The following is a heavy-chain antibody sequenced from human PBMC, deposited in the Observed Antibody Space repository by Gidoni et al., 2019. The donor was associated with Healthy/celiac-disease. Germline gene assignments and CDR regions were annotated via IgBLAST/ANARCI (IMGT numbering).Heavy chain of an antibody. J-gene: IGHJ6*03. Sequence: QLQLQASGPGLVKPSETLSLTCTVSGGSISRSSYYWGWIRQPPGKGLEWIGSIDYSGSTDYNPSLKSRVTISVDTSKNQFSLKLSSVTAADTAVYYGARHKGFGVVPAGYYYYYYMDVWGKGTTVTVSS. D-gene: IGHD2-2*01. CDR1: GGSISRSSYY. CDR3: ARHKGFGVVPAGYYYYYYMDV. V-gene: IGHV4-39*01. CDR2: IDYSGST.